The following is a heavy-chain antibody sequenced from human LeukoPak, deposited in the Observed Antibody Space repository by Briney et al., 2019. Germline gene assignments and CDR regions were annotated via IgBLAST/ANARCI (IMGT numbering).Heavy chain of an antibody. CDR1: GFTFSHYG. CDR3: ARGKWEPLDY. Sequence: GGSLRLSCAASGFTFSHYGMHWVRQAPGKGLEWVAVISYDGSNKYYADSVKGRFTISRDNSKNTLYLQMNSLRAEDTAVYYCARGKWEPLDYWGQGTLVTVSS. D-gene: IGHD1-26*01. J-gene: IGHJ4*02. CDR2: ISYDGSNK. V-gene: IGHV3-30*03.